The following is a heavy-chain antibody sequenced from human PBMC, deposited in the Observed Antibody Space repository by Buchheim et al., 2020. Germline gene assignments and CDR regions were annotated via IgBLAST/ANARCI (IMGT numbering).Heavy chain of an antibody. Sequence: QVQLVESGGGVVQPGRSLRLSCAASGFTFSDYGMHWVRQAPGKGLEWVTFIRYDGSRKHYADSVEGRFTISRDNSRSMVDLKMSSLRPEDTAVDYCARAGGAYGHNEIEYWGQGTL. D-gene: IGHD5-24*01. CDR2: IRYDGSRK. V-gene: IGHV3-30*02. J-gene: IGHJ4*02. CDR3: ARAGGAYGHNEIEY. CDR1: GFTFSDYG.